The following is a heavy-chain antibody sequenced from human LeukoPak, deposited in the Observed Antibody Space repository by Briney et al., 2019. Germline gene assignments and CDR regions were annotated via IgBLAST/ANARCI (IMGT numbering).Heavy chain of an antibody. CDR1: GFTFSSYG. CDR3: AKDVSTWWFDP. CDR2: IWYDGSNT. V-gene: IGHV3-33*06. J-gene: IGHJ5*02. D-gene: IGHD6-13*01. Sequence: GGSLRLSCAASGFTFSSYGMHWVRQAPGKGLEWVAIIWYDGSNTYYADSVKGRFTISRDNSNNTLYLQMNSLRADDTAVYYCAKDVSTWWFDPWGQGTLVTVSS.